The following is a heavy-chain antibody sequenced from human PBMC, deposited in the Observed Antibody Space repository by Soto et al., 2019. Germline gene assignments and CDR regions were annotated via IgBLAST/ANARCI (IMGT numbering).Heavy chain of an antibody. J-gene: IGHJ4*02. Sequence: VASVKVSCKASGYIFSNYGISWVRQAPGQGLEYMGWISAYNDNTDYAQKLQGRVTMTTDTSTSTAYMELRSLRSDDTAVYYCARGGGVYYFDYWGQGTLVTVSS. V-gene: IGHV1-18*01. CDR1: GYIFSNYG. CDR3: ARGGGVYYFDY. D-gene: IGHD2-8*02. CDR2: ISAYNDNT.